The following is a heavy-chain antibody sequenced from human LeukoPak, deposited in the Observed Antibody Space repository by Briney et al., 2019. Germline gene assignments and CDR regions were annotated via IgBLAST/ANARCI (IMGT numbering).Heavy chain of an antibody. CDR3: ARGRIHLWLNNNFDY. J-gene: IGHJ4*02. CDR2: IYHSGST. Sequence: SETLSLTCTVSGYSISSGYYWGWIRQPPGKGLEWIGSIYHSGSTYYNPSLKSRVTISVDTSKNQFSLKLSSVTAADTAVYYCARGRIHLWLNNNFDYWGQGTLVTVSS. D-gene: IGHD5-18*01. V-gene: IGHV4-38-2*02. CDR1: GYSISSGYY.